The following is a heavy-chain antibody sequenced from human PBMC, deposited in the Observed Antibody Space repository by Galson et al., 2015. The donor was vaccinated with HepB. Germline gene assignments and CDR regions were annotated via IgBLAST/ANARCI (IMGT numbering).Heavy chain of an antibody. CDR1: GYTFTSYD. V-gene: IGHV1-8*01. J-gene: IGHJ4*02. CDR3: ARQYDTSGYYAY. Sequence: SVKVSCKASGYTFTSYDINWVRQATGQGLEWMGWMNPNSGNTGYAQKFQGRVTMTRNTSISTAYMELSSLRSEDTAVYYCARQYDTSGYYAYWGQGTLVTVSS. CDR2: MNPNSGNT. D-gene: IGHD3-22*01.